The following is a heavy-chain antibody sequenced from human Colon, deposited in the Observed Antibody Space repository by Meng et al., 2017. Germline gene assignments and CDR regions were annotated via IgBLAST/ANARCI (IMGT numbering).Heavy chain of an antibody. CDR3: ARVNGDFDEAWFDP. CDR2: VYYTGNT. V-gene: IGHV4-61*08. Sequence: HGPRQESGPCLVRPSETLSLTCTVSGCSVSSGDYYWSWIRQPPGKGLEWLGYVYYTGNTNYNPSLKNRVTISLDTSNNQFSLKLTSMTAADAAIYYCARVNGDFDEAWFDPWGQGTLVTVSS. J-gene: IGHJ5*02. CDR1: GCSVSSGDYY. D-gene: IGHD2-21*02.